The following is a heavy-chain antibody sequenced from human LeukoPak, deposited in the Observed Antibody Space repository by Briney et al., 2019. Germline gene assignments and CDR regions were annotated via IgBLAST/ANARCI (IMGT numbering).Heavy chain of an antibody. Sequence: PSETLSLTCNVSGGAITSSRYYWGWIRQSPGKGLEWIGNIYYSGSTYYNPSLKGRATISVDTSKGQFSLNLTSVTAAGTAVYYCARLRGGGVIIMLYHHMDVWGKGTTVTVSS. D-gene: IGHD3-3*01. CDR2: IYYSGST. CDR3: ARLRGGGVIIMLYHHMDV. CDR1: GGAITSSRYY. J-gene: IGHJ6*03. V-gene: IGHV4-39*01.